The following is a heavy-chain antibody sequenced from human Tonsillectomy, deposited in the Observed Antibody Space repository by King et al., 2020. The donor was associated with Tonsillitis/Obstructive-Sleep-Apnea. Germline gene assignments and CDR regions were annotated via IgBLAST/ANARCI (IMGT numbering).Heavy chain of an antibody. J-gene: IGHJ4*02. Sequence: VQLQQWGAGLLKPSETLSLTCAVYGGAFSGYYWSWIRQPPGKGLGWIGEINHSGSTSYNPSLKSRVTISIDTSKNQFSLKLSSVTAADTAVYYCAGSRSVRGPQPNWGQGTLVTVSS. V-gene: IGHV4-34*01. CDR1: GGAFSGYY. CDR3: AGSRSVRGPQPN. D-gene: IGHD3-10*02. CDR2: INHSGST.